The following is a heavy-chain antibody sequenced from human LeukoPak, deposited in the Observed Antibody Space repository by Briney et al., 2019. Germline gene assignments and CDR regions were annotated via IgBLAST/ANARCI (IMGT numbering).Heavy chain of an antibody. V-gene: IGHV4-59*08. Sequence: SETLSLTCTVSGGSIRNYYWSWIRQPPGKGLEWIGYIYYSGTTSYNPSLRSRVTISVDTPNNQLSLKLTSVTATDTAAYYCARHFIAGRSGGRLDSWGQGTLVTDSS. CDR2: IYYSGTT. D-gene: IGHD6-6*01. CDR3: ARHFIAGRSGGRLDS. CDR1: GGSIRNYY. J-gene: IGHJ5*01.